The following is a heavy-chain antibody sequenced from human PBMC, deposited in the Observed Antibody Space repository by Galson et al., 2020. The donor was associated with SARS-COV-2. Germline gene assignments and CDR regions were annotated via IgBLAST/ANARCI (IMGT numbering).Heavy chain of an antibody. Sequence: SVKVSCKASGGTFSSYAIRWVRQAPGQGLEWMGGIIPIFGTANYAQKFQGRVTITADESTSTAYMELSSLRSEDTAVYYCARDGGMATIGDWYFDLWGRGTLVTVSS. D-gene: IGHD5-12*01. CDR3: ARDGGMATIGDWYFDL. CDR2: IIPIFGTA. V-gene: IGHV1-69*13. J-gene: IGHJ2*01. CDR1: GGTFSSYA.